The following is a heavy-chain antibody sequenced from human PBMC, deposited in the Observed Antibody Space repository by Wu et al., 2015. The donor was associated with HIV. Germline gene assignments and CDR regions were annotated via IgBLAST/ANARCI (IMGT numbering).Heavy chain of an antibody. CDR1: GGSFSDYA. J-gene: IGHJ6*02. CDR3: ARDRDGGGFYYGMDV. D-gene: IGHD2-15*01. V-gene: IGHV1-69*18. CDR2: IIPMYGKP. Sequence: QVQLVQSGAGVKKPGSSVKVSCKASGGSFSDYAISWVRQAPGQGLEWMGRIIPMYGKPIDAQKFLGRITITADDSTSTVDMELSSLRSEDTAVYFCARDRDGGGFYYGMDVWGQGTTVTVSS.